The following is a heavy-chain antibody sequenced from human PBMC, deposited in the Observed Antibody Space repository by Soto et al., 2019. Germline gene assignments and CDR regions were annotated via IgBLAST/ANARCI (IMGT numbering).Heavy chain of an antibody. V-gene: IGHV4-39*01. Sequence: PSETLSLTCTVSGGSVSSGTSYWGWIRQPPGKGLEWIGIIYYSGNTYYNPSLKRRVTISVDTSKNQFSLNLSSVTAADTAVYYCAGRGEMERNYYAMDVWGQGTTVTVSS. CDR1: GGSVSSGTSY. J-gene: IGHJ6*02. D-gene: IGHD3-10*01. CDR3: AGRGEMERNYYAMDV. CDR2: IYYSGNT.